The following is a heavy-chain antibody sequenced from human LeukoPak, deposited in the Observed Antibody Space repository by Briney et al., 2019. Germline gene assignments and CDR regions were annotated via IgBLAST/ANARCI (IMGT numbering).Heavy chain of an antibody. CDR2: TYYSGTT. D-gene: IGHD2-2*01. V-gene: IGHV4-39*01. CDR3: ARLGYCSSTACYLYSINWFDT. Sequence: SETLSLPCTVSGDSITSSDYYWGWIRQPPGKGLEWIGTTYYSGTTSYNPSLKSRVTISVDTSKNQFSLKLSSVTAADTAVYYCARLGYCSSTACYLYSINWFDTWGQGTLVTVSS. J-gene: IGHJ5*02. CDR1: GDSITSSDYY.